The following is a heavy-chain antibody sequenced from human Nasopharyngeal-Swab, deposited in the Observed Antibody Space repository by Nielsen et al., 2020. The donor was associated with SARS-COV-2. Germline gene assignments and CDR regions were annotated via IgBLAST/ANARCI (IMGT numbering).Heavy chain of an antibody. CDR3: ARVYSSSWFFDY. Sequence: GGSLRLSCAASGFTFDDYAMHWVRQAPGKGLEWVSGISWNSGSMGYADSVKGRFTISRDNAKNSLYLQMNSLRAEDTAVYYCARVYSSSWFFDYWGQGTLVTVSS. V-gene: IGHV3-9*01. D-gene: IGHD6-13*01. CDR2: ISWNSGSM. CDR1: GFTFDDYA. J-gene: IGHJ4*02.